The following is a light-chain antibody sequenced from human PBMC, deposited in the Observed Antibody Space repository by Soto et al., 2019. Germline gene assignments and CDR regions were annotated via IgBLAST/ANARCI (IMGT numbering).Light chain of an antibody. CDR1: QGISSY. J-gene: IGKJ1*01. V-gene: IGKV1-8*01. Sequence: AIRMTPSPSSLSASTGDRVTITCRASQGISSYLAWYQQKPGKAPQLLIYAASTLQSGVPSRFSGSGSGTDFTLTISCLQSEDFATYYCQQYYSYPPWTFGQGTKVEIK. CDR2: AAS. CDR3: QQYYSYPPWT.